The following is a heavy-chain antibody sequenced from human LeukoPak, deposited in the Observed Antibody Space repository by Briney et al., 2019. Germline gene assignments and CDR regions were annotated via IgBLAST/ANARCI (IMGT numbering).Heavy chain of an antibody. CDR1: GGSISSGGYY. Sequence: SETLSLTCTVSGGSISSGGYYWSWIRQHPGKGLEWIGYIYYSGSTYYNPSLKSRVTISVDTSKNQFSLKLSSVTAADTAVYYCARGHPDGSGSHGAFFRWGQGTLVTVSS. V-gene: IGHV4-31*03. CDR3: ARGHPDGSGSHGAFFR. D-gene: IGHD3-10*01. J-gene: IGHJ4*02. CDR2: IYYSGST.